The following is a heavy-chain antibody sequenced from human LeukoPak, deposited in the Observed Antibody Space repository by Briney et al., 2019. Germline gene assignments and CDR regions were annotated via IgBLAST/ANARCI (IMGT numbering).Heavy chain of an antibody. Sequence: GGSLRLSCAASGFTFSSYNMNWVRQAPGKGLEGVSYISSSSTTIYYADSVKGRFTISRDNAKNSLYLQMNSLRAEDTAVYYWAREGQWLEFDYWGQGTLVTVSS. J-gene: IGHJ4*02. CDR3: AREGQWLEFDY. CDR2: ISSSSTTI. CDR1: GFTFSSYN. V-gene: IGHV3-48*01. D-gene: IGHD6-19*01.